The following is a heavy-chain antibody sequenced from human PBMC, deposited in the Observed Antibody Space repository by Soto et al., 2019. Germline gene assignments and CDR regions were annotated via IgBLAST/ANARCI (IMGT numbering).Heavy chain of an antibody. CDR1: GGTFSNYA. CDR2: IIPISGTA. D-gene: IGHD2-2*01. Sequence: QVQLVQSGAEVKKPGSSVKVSCKASGGTFSNYAISWVRQAPGQGLEWMGGIIPISGTANYAQKFKGRVTITAGEYTSTAYMELSSLRSEDTAVYYCARSQGSSTSLEIYYYYYYGMDVWGQGTTVTVSS. V-gene: IGHV1-69*01. J-gene: IGHJ6*02. CDR3: ARSQGSSTSLEIYYYYYYGMDV.